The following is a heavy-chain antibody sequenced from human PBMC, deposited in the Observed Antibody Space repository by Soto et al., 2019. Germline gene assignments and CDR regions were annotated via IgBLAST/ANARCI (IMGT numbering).Heavy chain of an antibody. Sequence: GASVKVSCKASGGTFSSSAISWVRQAPGQGLEWMGAIIPVFGTAHYAQKFQARVTITADKPTSTAYMELSRLRSEDTAVYYCARERTERGKDVWGQGTTVTVSS. CDR2: IIPVFGTA. J-gene: IGHJ6*02. CDR1: GGTFSSSA. V-gene: IGHV1-69*06. CDR3: ARERTERGKDV.